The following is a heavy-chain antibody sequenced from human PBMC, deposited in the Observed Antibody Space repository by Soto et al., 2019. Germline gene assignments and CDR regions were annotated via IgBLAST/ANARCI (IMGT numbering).Heavy chain of an antibody. Sequence: EVQLLESGGGLVQPGGSLRLSCAASGFTFSRYAMSWVRQAPGKGLEWVSAISGSGGSTYYADSVKGRVTISRDNPKNTLYLQMNSRRAEDTAVYYCAKSGLTGDGLDIWGQGTMVTVSS. CDR2: ISGSGGST. V-gene: IGHV3-23*01. D-gene: IGHD7-27*01. CDR3: AKSGLTGDGLDI. CDR1: GFTFSRYA. J-gene: IGHJ3*02.